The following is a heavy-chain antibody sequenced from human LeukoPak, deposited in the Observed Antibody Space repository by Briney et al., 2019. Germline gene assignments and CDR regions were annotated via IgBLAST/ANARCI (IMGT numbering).Heavy chain of an antibody. V-gene: IGHV3-11*01. Sequence: GGSLRLSCAASGFTFSDYYMIWIRQAPGKGLEWVSYISSGGGPIYYADSVKGRFAISRDNAKNSLYLQMNSPRADDTAVYYCARSIDYGAFDIRGQGTMVTVSS. CDR1: GFTFSDYY. CDR2: ISSGGGPI. J-gene: IGHJ3*02. D-gene: IGHD4-17*01. CDR3: ARSIDYGAFDI.